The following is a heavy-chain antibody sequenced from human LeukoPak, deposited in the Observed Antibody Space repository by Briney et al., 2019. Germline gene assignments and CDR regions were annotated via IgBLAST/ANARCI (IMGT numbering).Heavy chain of an antibody. CDR1: GYTLTELS. D-gene: IGHD6-19*01. V-gene: IGHV1-24*01. Sequence: ASVKVSCKVSGYTLTELSMHWVRQAPGKGLEWMGGFDPEDGETIYAQKFQGRVTMTEGTSTDTAYMELSSLRSEDTAVYYCATPSAVALAGFDYWGQGTLVTVSS. J-gene: IGHJ4*02. CDR3: ATPSAVALAGFDY. CDR2: FDPEDGET.